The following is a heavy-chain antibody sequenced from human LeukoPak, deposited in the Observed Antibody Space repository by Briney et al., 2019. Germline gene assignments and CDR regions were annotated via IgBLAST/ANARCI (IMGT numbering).Heavy chain of an antibody. CDR2: MYNNGSP. J-gene: IGHJ5*02. Sequence: PSETLSLTCTVSGDSLSSHYWSWIRQPPGKGLEWIGCMYNNGSPDYNPSLKSRVTISKDTSKNEFSLRLSSVTAADTAVYYCARQSDTNSWLSWLDPWGQGTLVTVSS. CDR1: GDSLSSHY. CDR3: ARQSDTNSWLSWLDP. D-gene: IGHD6-13*01. V-gene: IGHV4-59*08.